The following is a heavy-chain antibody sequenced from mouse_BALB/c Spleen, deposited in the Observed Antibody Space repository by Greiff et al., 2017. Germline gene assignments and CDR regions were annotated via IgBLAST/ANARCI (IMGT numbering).Heavy chain of an antibody. CDR1: GFTFSSYT. J-gene: IGHJ4*01. Sequence: EVMLVESGGGLVQPGGSLKLSCAASGFTFSSYTMSWVRQTPEKRLEWVAYISNGGGSTYYPDTVKGRFTISRDNAKNTLYLQMSSLKSEDTAMYYCARRDYYGSNYYAMDYWGQGTSVTVSS. CDR3: ARRDYYGSNYYAMDY. V-gene: IGHV5-12-2*01. D-gene: IGHD1-1*01. CDR2: ISNGGGST.